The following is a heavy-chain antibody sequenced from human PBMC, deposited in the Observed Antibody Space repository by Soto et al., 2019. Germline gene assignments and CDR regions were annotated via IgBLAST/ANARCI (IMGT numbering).Heavy chain of an antibody. CDR2: IYYSGST. CDR3: ARQRIGYSYGYGVFDY. CDR1: GGSISSSSYY. Sequence: QLQLQESGPGLVKPSETLSLTCTVSGGSISSSSYYWGWIRQPPGKGLEWIGSIYYSGSTYYNPSLKSRVTISVDTSKNQFSLKLSSVTAADTAVYYCARQRIGYSYGYGVFDYWGQGTLVTVSS. D-gene: IGHD5-18*01. J-gene: IGHJ4*02. V-gene: IGHV4-39*01.